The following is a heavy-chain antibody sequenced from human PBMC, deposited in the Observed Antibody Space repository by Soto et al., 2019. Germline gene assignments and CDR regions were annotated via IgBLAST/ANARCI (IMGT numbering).Heavy chain of an antibody. CDR1: GFTFSSYA. Sequence: GGSLRLSCAASGFTFSSYAMSWVRQAPGKGLEWVSAISGSGGSTYYADSVKGRFTISRDNSKNTLYLQMNSLRAEDTAVYYCAKDRLYCSGGSCYPRYMDVWGKGTTVTVSS. CDR3: AKDRLYCSGGSCYPRYMDV. V-gene: IGHV3-23*01. CDR2: ISGSGGST. D-gene: IGHD2-15*01. J-gene: IGHJ6*03.